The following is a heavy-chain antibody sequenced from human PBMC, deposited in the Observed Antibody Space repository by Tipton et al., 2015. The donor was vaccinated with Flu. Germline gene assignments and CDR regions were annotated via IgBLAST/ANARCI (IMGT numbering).Heavy chain of an antibody. V-gene: IGHV1-2*02. CDR3: TRSPLVRGVTKVDV. Sequence: QLVQSGAEVKNPGASVKVSCKASGYTFTGYYIHWVRQAPGQGLEWMGWTNPNSGGTNYAQKFQGRVTMSRDTSISTAYMELSSLKSDDTAVYYCTRSPLVRGVTKVDVWGQGTTVTVSS. J-gene: IGHJ6*02. CDR1: GYTFTGYY. D-gene: IGHD3-10*01. CDR2: TNPNSGGT.